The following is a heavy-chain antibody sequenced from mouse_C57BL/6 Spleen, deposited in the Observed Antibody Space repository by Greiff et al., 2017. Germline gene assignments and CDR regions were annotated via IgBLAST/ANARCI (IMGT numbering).Heavy chain of an antibody. CDR1: GFTFSDYG. CDR2: ISSGSSTI. D-gene: IGHD2-3*01. Sequence: EVKLMESGGGLVKPGGSLKLSCAASGFTFSDYGMHWVRQAPEKGLERVAYISSGSSTIYYADTVKGRFTISRVNAKNTLFLQMTSLRSEDTAMYYCARGGWLPLYAMDYWGQGTSVTVSS. J-gene: IGHJ4*01. CDR3: ARGGWLPLYAMDY. V-gene: IGHV5-17*01.